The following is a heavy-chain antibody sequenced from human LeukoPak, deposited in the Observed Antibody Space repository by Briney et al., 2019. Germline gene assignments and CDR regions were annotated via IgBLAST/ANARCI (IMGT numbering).Heavy chain of an antibody. Sequence: GGSLRLSCAASGFTFSSYWMSWVRQAPGKGLDWVANIKQDGSEKYYVDSVKGRFTISRDNAKNSLYLQMNSLRAEDTAVYYCARNLYMVDDAFDIWGQGTMVTVSS. CDR3: ARNLYMVDDAFDI. V-gene: IGHV3-7*01. D-gene: IGHD3-10*01. CDR1: GFTFSSYW. CDR2: IKQDGSEK. J-gene: IGHJ3*02.